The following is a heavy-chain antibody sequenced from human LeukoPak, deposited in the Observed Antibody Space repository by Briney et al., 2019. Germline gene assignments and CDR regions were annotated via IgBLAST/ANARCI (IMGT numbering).Heavy chain of an antibody. V-gene: IGHV3-21*01. J-gene: IGHJ4*02. CDR3: ARGALFYGSFDS. D-gene: IGHD3-9*01. Sequence: GGSLRLSCAASGFTFSGYSMNWVRQAPGKGLEWVSSISSSSSYIYYADSVKGRFTISRDNAKNSLYLQMSSLRVEDTAVYYCARGALFYGSFDSWGQGALVTVSS. CDR2: ISSSSSYI. CDR1: GFTFSGYS.